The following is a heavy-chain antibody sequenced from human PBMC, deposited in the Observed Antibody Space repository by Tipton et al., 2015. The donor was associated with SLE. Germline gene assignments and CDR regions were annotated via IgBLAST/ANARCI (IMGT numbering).Heavy chain of an antibody. V-gene: IGHV1-18*01. CDR1: GYSFNSYG. CDR2: TSAYNGYT. J-gene: IGHJ4*02. Sequence: QLVQPGAEVKKPGGSVKVSCKASGYSFNSYGISWVRQAPGQGLEWTGWTSAYNGYTNYAQNLQGRVTMTTDTSTTTAYMELKSLSSDDTAVYYCARVDSSGWYSVDYWGQGTLVTVSS. CDR3: ARVDSSGWYSVDY. D-gene: IGHD6-19*01.